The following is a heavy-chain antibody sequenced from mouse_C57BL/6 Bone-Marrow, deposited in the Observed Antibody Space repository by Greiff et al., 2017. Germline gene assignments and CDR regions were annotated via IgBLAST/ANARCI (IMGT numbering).Heavy chain of an antibody. CDR3: ARPPHYGNYPWFAY. CDR1: GYTFTSYG. V-gene: IGHV1-81*01. D-gene: IGHD2-1*01. Sequence: VQLQQSGAELARPGASVKLSCKASGYTFTSYGISWVKQRPGQGLEWIGEIYPRSGNTYYNEKFKGKATLTADKSSSTAYMELRRLPSEDSAVYFCARPPHYGNYPWFAYWGQGTLVTVSA. J-gene: IGHJ3*01. CDR2: IYPRSGNT.